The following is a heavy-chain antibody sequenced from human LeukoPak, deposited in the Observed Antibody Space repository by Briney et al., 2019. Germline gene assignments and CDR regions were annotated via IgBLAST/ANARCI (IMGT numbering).Heavy chain of an antibody. D-gene: IGHD3-9*01. CDR2: ISWNSGSI. CDR1: GFTFDDYA. J-gene: IGHJ4*02. Sequence: PGRSLRLSCAASGFTFDDYAMHWVRQVPGKGLEWVSGISWNSGSIDYADSVKGRFTISRDNAKSSLYLQMNSQRAEDTALYYCAKDTALRYFDYFDYWGQGTLVTVSP. V-gene: IGHV3-9*01. CDR3: AKDTALRYFDYFDY.